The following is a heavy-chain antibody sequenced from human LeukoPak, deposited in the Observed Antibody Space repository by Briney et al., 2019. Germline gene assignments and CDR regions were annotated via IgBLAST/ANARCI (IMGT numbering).Heavy chain of an antibody. Sequence: SETLSLTCTVSGGSVSSGSYYWSWIRQPPGKGLEWIGYIYYSGSTNYNPSLKSRVTISVDTSKNQFSLKLSSVTAADTAVYYCARGHLRGSPEFDYWGQGTLVTVSS. CDR2: IYYSGST. V-gene: IGHV4-61*01. J-gene: IGHJ4*02. CDR1: GGSVSSGSYY. D-gene: IGHD6-13*01. CDR3: ARGHLRGSPEFDY.